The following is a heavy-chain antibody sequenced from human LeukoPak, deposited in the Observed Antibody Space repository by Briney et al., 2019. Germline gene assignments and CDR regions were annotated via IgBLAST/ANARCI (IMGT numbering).Heavy chain of an antibody. CDR2: ISYDGSNK. D-gene: IGHD3-10*01. V-gene: IGHV3-30*18. Sequence: PGGSLRLSSAASGFTFSSYGMHWVRQAPGKGLEWVAVISYDGSNKYYADSVKGRFTISRDNSKNTLYLQMNSLRAEDTAVYYCAKDHPDSARGLSLVPDYWGQGTLVTVSS. J-gene: IGHJ4*02. CDR3: AKDHPDSARGLSLVPDY. CDR1: GFTFSSYG.